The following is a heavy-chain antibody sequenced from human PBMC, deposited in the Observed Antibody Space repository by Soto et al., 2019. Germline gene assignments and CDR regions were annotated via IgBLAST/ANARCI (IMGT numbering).Heavy chain of an antibody. CDR3: ARDLGPDFWSGYLTPNMDV. CDR2: ISAYNGNT. CDR1: GFTFVCYG. Sequence: VASVKVSCKASGFTFVCYGISWVRQAPGQGLEWVGWISAYNGNTIYAEKLQDRVTMTTDASTNTAHMELRSLRSDDTAVYYCARDLGPDFWSGYLTPNMDVWGKGTTVTVSS. V-gene: IGHV1-18*01. D-gene: IGHD3-3*01. J-gene: IGHJ6*03.